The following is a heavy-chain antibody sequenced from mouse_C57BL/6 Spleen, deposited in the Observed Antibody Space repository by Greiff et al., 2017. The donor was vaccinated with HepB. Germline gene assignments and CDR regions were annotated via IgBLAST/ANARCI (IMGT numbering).Heavy chain of an antibody. CDR2: IAPSDSYT. CDR3: ARGGSSLFAY. V-gene: IGHV1-69*01. D-gene: IGHD1-1*01. CDR1: GYTFTSYW. Sequence: VQLQQPGAELVMPGASVKLSCKASGYTFTSYWMHWVKQRPGQGLEWIGEIAPSDSYTNYNQKFKGKSTLTVDKSSSTAYMQLSSLTSEDSAVYDCARGGSSLFAYWGQGTLVTVSA. J-gene: IGHJ3*01.